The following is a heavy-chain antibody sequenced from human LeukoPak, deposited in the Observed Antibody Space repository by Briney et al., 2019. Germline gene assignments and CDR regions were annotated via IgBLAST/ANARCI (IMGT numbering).Heavy chain of an antibody. CDR2: IIPIFGTA. V-gene: IGHV1-69*05. CDR3: ASKSGYDSLSWFDP. J-gene: IGHJ5*02. CDR1: GGTFSSYA. D-gene: IGHD5-12*01. Sequence: EASVKVSCKASGGTFSSYAISWVRQAPGQGLEWMGGIIPIFGTANYAQKFQGRVTITTDESTSTAYMELSSLRSEDTAVYYCASKSGYDSLSWFDPWGQGILVTDSS.